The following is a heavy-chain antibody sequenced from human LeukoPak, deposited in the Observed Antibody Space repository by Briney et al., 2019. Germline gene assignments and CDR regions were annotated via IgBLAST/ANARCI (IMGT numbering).Heavy chain of an antibody. Sequence: SETLSLTCAVYGGSFSGYHWTWIRQSPGKGLEWIGDINPSGSTYYNPSLKSRLTISADTSKNQFSLKLRSVTAADTAVYYCARGRHDITMIVVVMTSVSYYLDVWGKGTTVTVS. D-gene: IGHD3-22*01. CDR2: INPSGST. CDR1: GGSFSGYH. J-gene: IGHJ6*03. V-gene: IGHV4-34*01. CDR3: ARGRHDITMIVVVMTSVSYYLDV.